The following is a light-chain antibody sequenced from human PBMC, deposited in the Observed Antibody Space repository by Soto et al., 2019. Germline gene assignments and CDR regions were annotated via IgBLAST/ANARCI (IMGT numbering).Light chain of an antibody. CDR3: SSYAGSNNLV. CDR2: EVS. J-gene: IGLJ2*01. CDR1: SSDVGGYNY. Sequence: ALTQPPSASGSPGQSVTISCTGSSSDVGGYNYVSWYQHHPGKAPKLMIYEVSERPSGVPDRFSGSKSGNTASLTVSGLQADDEADYYCSSYAGSNNLVFGGGTQLT. V-gene: IGLV2-8*01.